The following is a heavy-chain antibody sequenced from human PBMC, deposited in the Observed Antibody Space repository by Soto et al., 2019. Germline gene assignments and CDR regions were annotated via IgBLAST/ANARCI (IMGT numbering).Heavy chain of an antibody. V-gene: IGHV5-51*01. CDR3: ARGGVSTRTFDY. J-gene: IGHJ4*02. Sequence: GESLKISCRGSGYNFAGYWIAWVRQMPGKGLELMGIIYPSDSDTRYRPSFQGQVTISADKSISSAYLQWSSLRASDTAMYYCARGGVSTRTFDYWGQGTPVTVSS. CDR1: GYNFAGYW. CDR2: IYPSDSDT. D-gene: IGHD3-3*01.